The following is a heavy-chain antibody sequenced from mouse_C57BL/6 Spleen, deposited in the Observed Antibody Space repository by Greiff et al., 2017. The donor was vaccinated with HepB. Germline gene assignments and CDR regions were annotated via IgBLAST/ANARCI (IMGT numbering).Heavy chain of an antibody. Sequence: QVQLQQPGAELVKPGASVKLSCKASGYTFTSYWMHWVKQRPGRGLEWIGRIDPNSGGTKYNEKFKSKATLTVDKPSSTAYMQLSSLTSEDSAVYDCARWDDYDGFAYWGQRTLVTVSA. CDR1: GYTFTSYW. D-gene: IGHD2-4*01. J-gene: IGHJ3*01. V-gene: IGHV1-72*01. CDR3: ARWDDYDGFAY. CDR2: IDPNSGGT.